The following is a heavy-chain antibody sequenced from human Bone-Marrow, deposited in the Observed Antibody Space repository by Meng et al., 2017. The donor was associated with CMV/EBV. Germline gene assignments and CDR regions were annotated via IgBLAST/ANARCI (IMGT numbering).Heavy chain of an antibody. CDR1: GFTVSSNY. Sequence: GESLKISCAASGFTVSSNYMSWVRQAPGKGLEWVSVIYSGGSTYYADSVKGRFTISRDNAKNSLYLQMNSLRAEDTAVYYCAREEGILVVVPAEGYYYGMDVWGQGTTVTVSS. V-gene: IGHV3-53*01. J-gene: IGHJ6*02. D-gene: IGHD2-2*01. CDR3: AREEGILVVVPAEGYYYGMDV. CDR2: IYSGGST.